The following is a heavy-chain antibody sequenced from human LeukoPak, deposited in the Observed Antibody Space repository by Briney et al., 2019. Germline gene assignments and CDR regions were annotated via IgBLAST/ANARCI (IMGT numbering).Heavy chain of an antibody. Sequence: ASVKVSCKASGYTFTNYYIHWVRQAPGQGLEWMGLINPSSGSTKYAQIFQGRVTMTYDISTSTVYMELSSLRSEDTAIYYCARDPYYGSASTPSFDPWGQGTLVTVSS. CDR1: GYTFTNYY. CDR2: INPSSGST. V-gene: IGHV1-46*01. CDR3: ARDPYYGSASTPSFDP. D-gene: IGHD3-10*01. J-gene: IGHJ5*02.